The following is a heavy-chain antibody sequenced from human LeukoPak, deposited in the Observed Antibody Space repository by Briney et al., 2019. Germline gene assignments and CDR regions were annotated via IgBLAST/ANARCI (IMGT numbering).Heavy chain of an antibody. CDR1: GYSIRSGYH. Sequence: SETLSLTCAVSGYSIRSGYHWGWIRQPPGKGLEWIGSMYHSGSTFYNPSLKSRVTISVDTSKNQFSLKLTSVTAADTAIYYCARVLDYYNSGTYGFDYGGQGTLVTVSS. CDR2: MYHSGST. V-gene: IGHV4-38-2*01. D-gene: IGHD3-10*01. J-gene: IGHJ4*02. CDR3: ARVLDYYNSGTYGFDY.